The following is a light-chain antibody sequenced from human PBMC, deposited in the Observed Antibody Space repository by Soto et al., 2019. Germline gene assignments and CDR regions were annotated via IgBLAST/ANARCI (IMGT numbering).Light chain of an antibody. V-gene: IGKV3-11*01. CDR3: QQRSNWQRT. Sequence: EIVLTQSPATLSLSPGERATLSCRASQSVSSYLAWFQQKPGQAPRLLIYDASNRATGIPARFSGSGSGTDFTLTISSLEPEDFAVYYCQQRSNWQRTLGQGTKV. CDR1: QSVSSY. CDR2: DAS. J-gene: IGKJ1*01.